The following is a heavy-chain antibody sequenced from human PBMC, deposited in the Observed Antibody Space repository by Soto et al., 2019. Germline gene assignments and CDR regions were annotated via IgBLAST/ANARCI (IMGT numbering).Heavy chain of an antibody. CDR2: ITSSSSTI. Sequence: GGSLRLSCTASGFTFSNYGMNWVRQAPWKGLEWVSYITSSSSTIYYAESAKGRFTISRDNAKNSVYLQMNSLRDEDTAVYYCASDRDYDNTGCMGYWGQGTLVTVSS. D-gene: IGHD3-22*01. J-gene: IGHJ4*02. CDR3: ASDRDYDNTGCMGY. V-gene: IGHV3-48*02. CDR1: GFTFSNYG.